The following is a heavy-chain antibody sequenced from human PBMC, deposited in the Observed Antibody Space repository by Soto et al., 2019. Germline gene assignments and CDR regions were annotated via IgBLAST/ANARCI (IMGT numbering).Heavy chain of an antibody. Sequence: QVQLVQSGAEVKKPGASVRVSCKASGYSFTTYGVTWVRQAPGQGLEWMGWISTYNGYTRVAQQHQGKVTMTTETSTNAAHMRLRGLRFDDTANFYWAKTEGESTRGDYWSAGTLVTVSS. CDR3: AKTEGESTRGDY. V-gene: IGHV1-18*01. J-gene: IGHJ4*02. D-gene: IGHD2-8*01. CDR2: ISTYNGYT. CDR1: GYSFTTYG.